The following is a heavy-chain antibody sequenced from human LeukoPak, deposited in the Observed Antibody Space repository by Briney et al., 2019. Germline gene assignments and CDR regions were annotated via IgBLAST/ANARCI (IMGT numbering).Heavy chain of an antibody. D-gene: IGHD2-2*01. V-gene: IGHV1-2*02. Sequence: ASVKVSCKASGYTFTGYYMHWVRQAPGQGLEWMGWINPNSGGTNYAQKFQGRVTMTRDTSISTAYMELSRLRSDDTAVYYCARGGQPAAIVPEPFDYWGQGTLVTVSS. CDR1: GYTFTGYY. CDR2: INPNSGGT. J-gene: IGHJ4*02. CDR3: ARGGQPAAIVPEPFDY.